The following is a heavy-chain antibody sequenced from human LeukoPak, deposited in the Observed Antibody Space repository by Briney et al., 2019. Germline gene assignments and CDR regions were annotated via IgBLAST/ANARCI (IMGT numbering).Heavy chain of an antibody. D-gene: IGHD4-17*01. J-gene: IGHJ4*02. CDR2: IYYSGST. CDR3: TRRGGMTTVTH. Sequence: SETLSLTCTVSGGSISTSSYYWDWIRQPPGKGLEWIGSIYYSGSTYYNPSLKSRVTISVDTSKNQFSLKLSSVTAAGTAVYYCTRRGGMTTVTHWGQGTLVTVSS. V-gene: IGHV4-39*01. CDR1: GGSISTSSYY.